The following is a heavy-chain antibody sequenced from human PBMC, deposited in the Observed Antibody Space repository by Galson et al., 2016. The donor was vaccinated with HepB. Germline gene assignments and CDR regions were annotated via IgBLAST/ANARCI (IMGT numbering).Heavy chain of an antibody. CDR3: ARGTYYDSATRFDP. V-gene: IGHV4-34*01. Sequence: SETLSLTCGVFGGTFNGYYWTWIRQPPGKGLEWIGEINHSGNTNYNPSLESRVTLSVDMSKKQFTLELTSVTAADTAIYYCARGTYYDSATRFDPWGQGTLVTVAS. CDR1: GGTFNGYY. D-gene: IGHD3-3*01. J-gene: IGHJ5*02. CDR2: INHSGNT.